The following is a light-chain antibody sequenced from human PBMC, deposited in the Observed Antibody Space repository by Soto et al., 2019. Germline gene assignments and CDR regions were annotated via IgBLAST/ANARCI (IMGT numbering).Light chain of an antibody. Sequence: DLQMTQSPSTLSASVGDRVTITCRASQNIYIWLAWYQKKPGKAPNLLIYKASTLQSGVPSRFSGNGSGTEFTLTITSLQPDDSATYYCQQYNGLPTWTFG. CDR1: QNIYIW. V-gene: IGKV1-5*03. CDR2: KAS. CDR3: QQYNGLPTWT. J-gene: IGKJ1*01.